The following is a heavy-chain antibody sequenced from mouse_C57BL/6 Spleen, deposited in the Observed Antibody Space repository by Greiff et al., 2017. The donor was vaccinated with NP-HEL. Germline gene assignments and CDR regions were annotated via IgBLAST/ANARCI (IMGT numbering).Heavy chain of an antibody. J-gene: IGHJ4*01. D-gene: IGHD1-1*01. CDR3: ARYIRGFYAMDY. V-gene: IGHV7-3*01. CDR2: IRNKANGYTT. Sequence: EVQWVESGGGLVQPGGSLSLSCAASGFTFTDYYMSWVRQPPGKALEWLGFIRNKANGYTTEYSASVKGRFTISRDNSQSILYLQMNALRAEDSATYYCARYIRGFYAMDYWGQGTSVTVSS. CDR1: GFTFTDYY.